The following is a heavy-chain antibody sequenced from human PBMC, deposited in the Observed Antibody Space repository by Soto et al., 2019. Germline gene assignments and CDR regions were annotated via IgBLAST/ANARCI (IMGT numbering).Heavy chain of an antibody. D-gene: IGHD6-13*01. V-gene: IGHV1-46*03. CDR3: ARDRGQQLVTNWFDP. Sequence: ASVKVSCKASGYTFTRYYMHWVRQAPGQGLEWVGIINPSGGSTSYAQKFQGRVTMTRDTSTSTVYMELSSLRSEDTAVYYCARDRGQQLVTNWFDPWGQGTLVTVSS. CDR2: INPSGGST. CDR1: GYTFTRYY. J-gene: IGHJ5*02.